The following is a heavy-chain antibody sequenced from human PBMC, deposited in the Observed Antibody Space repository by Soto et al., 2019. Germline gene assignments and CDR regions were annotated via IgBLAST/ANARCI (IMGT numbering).Heavy chain of an antibody. CDR3: ARHRSPSPDY. V-gene: IGHV3-48*03. CDR1: GFIFSSYE. J-gene: IGHJ4*02. Sequence: GGSLRLSCVASGFIFSSYEMNWVRQAPGKGLEWISYISQGSTTIYYADSVKGRSTISRDNAKNSLFLQMSGLRVEDTATYYCARHRSPSPDYWGQGTLVTVSS. CDR2: ISQGSTTI.